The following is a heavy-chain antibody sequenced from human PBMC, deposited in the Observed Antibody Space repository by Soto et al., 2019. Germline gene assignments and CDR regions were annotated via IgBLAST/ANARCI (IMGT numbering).Heavy chain of an antibody. J-gene: IGHJ6*02. CDR1: GFTFSYHA. CDR2: ISYDGDNK. CDR3: ASGTTTSAFSAMDV. Sequence: QVQLVESGGGVVQPGRSLRLSCAASGFTFSYHALNWVRQAPGKGVEWVAVISYDGDNKYIAESVKGRVTISRDNSKNTVSLQMNSLRAEDTAMYFCASGTTTSAFSAMDVWGQGTTVTVSS. D-gene: IGHD1-1*01. V-gene: IGHV3-30-3*01.